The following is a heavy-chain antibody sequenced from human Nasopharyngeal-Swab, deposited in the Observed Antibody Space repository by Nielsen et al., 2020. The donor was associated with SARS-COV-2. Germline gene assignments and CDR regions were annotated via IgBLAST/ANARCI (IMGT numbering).Heavy chain of an antibody. J-gene: IGHJ4*02. Sequence: GESLKISCAASGFPFSDYSMTWVRQAPGKGLEWVSYLSNGGSIIYYADSVKGRFTISRDNAGTSLSLQMNSLRAEDTAIYYCAREGEYGAYDAPDYWGQGALVTVSS. CDR3: AREGEYGAYDAPDY. D-gene: IGHD5-12*01. V-gene: IGHV3-48*04. CDR1: GFPFSDYS. CDR2: LSNGGSII.